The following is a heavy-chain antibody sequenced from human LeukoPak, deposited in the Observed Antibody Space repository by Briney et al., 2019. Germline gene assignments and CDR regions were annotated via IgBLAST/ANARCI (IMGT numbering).Heavy chain of an antibody. CDR1: GFTFSSYG. Sequence: GGSLRLSCAASGFTFSSYGMTWVRQAPGKGLEWVSSIIGGGGTTYYADSVKGRFTISRDNSKNTVYLQLNSLRAEDTALYYCAKEGCTSTSCYVPPYYYYMDVWGKGTTVTISS. CDR2: IIGGGGTT. D-gene: IGHD2-2*01. V-gene: IGHV3-23*01. J-gene: IGHJ6*03. CDR3: AKEGCTSTSCYVPPYYYYMDV.